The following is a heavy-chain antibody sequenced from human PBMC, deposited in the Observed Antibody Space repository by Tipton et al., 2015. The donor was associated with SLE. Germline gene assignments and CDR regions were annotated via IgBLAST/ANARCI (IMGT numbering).Heavy chain of an antibody. Sequence: SGFTFSSYWMHWVRQAPGKGLEWVSRINSDGSSTSYADSVKGRFTISRDNANNTLYLQMNSLRADDSAVYYCARSVPPRAFDIWGQGTMVTVAS. D-gene: IGHD1-14*01. CDR3: ARSVPPRAFDI. CDR1: GFTFSSYW. CDR2: INSDGSST. J-gene: IGHJ3*02. V-gene: IGHV3-74*01.